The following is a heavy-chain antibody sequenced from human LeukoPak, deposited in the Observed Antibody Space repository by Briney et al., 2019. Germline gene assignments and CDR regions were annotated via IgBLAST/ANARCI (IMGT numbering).Heavy chain of an antibody. J-gene: IGHJ6*02. CDR2: INPNSGGT. CDR1: GYTFTGYY. D-gene: IGHD2/OR15-2a*01. Sequence: ASVKVSCKASGYTFTGYYMHWVRQAPGQGLEWMGWINPNSGGTNYAQKFQGRVTTTRDTSISTAYMELSRLRSDDTAVYYCARDREYLYYYYGMDVWGRGALVIVSS. CDR3: ARDREYLYYYYGMDV. V-gene: IGHV1-2*02.